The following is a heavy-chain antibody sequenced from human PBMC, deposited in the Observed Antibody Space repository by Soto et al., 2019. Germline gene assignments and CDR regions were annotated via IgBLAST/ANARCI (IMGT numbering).Heavy chain of an antibody. V-gene: IGHV3-23*01. Sequence: GGSLRLSCAASGFICSSYDMSWVRQAPGKGLEWVSTILVDGRTFYVDSVKGRFTISRDSSKNTVYLQMNSLTAGDTALYYCAKATATGGGAFDICGQGTMVTV. CDR1: GFICSSYD. D-gene: IGHD3-16*01. CDR3: AKATATGGGAFDI. CDR2: ILVDGRT. J-gene: IGHJ3*02.